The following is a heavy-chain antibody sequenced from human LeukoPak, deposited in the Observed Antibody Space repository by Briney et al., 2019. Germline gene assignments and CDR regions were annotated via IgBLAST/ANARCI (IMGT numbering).Heavy chain of an antibody. V-gene: IGHV1-69*05. Sequence: GASVKVSCKASGGTFSSYAISWVRQAPGQGLEWMGGIIPIFGTANYAQKFQGRVTITTDESTSTAYMELSSLRSEDTAVYYCASGGRYCSGGSCYGYMDVWGKGTTVTVSS. CDR2: IIPIFGTA. D-gene: IGHD2-15*01. CDR1: GGTFSSYA. J-gene: IGHJ6*03. CDR3: ASGGRYCSGGSCYGYMDV.